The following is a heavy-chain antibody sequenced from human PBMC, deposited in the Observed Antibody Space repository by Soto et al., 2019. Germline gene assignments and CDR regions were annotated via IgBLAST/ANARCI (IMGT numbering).Heavy chain of an antibody. CDR2: MNPNSGNT. D-gene: IGHD2-15*01. J-gene: IGHJ4*02. Sequence: QVQLVQSGAEVKKPGASVKVSCKASGYTFTSYDINWVRQATGQGLEWMGWMNPNSGNTGYAQKFQGRVTMTRNTSMSTAYMELSSLRSEDTAVYYCARAGWDGCGGSCYSDYWGQGTLVTVSS. V-gene: IGHV1-8*01. CDR1: GYTFTSYD. CDR3: ARAGWDGCGGSCYSDY.